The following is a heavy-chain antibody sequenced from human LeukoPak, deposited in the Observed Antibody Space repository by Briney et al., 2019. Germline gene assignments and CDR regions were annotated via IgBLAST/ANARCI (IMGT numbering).Heavy chain of an antibody. CDR2: IYPGDSDT. CDR3: ARHPPAGIAARYNWFDP. J-gene: IGHJ5*02. CDR1: GYSFTSYW. Sequence: GESLKISCKGSGYSFTSYWIGWVRQMPGKGLEWMGIIYPGDSDTRYSPSFQGQVTISADKSISTAYLQWSSLKASDTAMYYCARHPPAGIAARYNWFDPWDQGTLVTVSS. D-gene: IGHD6-6*01. V-gene: IGHV5-51*01.